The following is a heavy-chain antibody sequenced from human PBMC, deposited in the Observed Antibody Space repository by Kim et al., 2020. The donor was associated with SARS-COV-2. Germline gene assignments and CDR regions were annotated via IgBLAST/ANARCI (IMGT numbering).Heavy chain of an antibody. V-gene: IGHV3-53*04. Sequence: GGSLRLSCAASGFTVSSNYMSWVRQAPGKGLEWVSVIYSGGSTYYADSVKGRFTISRHNSKNTLYLQMNSLRAEDTAVYYCARAPYYYDSSGSEIYYYYGMDVWGQGTTVTVSS. D-gene: IGHD3-22*01. CDR1: GFTVSSNY. J-gene: IGHJ6*02. CDR2: IYSGGST. CDR3: ARAPYYYDSSGSEIYYYYGMDV.